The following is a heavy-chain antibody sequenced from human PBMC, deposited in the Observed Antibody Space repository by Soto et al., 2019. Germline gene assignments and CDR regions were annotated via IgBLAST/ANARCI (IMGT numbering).Heavy chain of an antibody. CDR3: PRGAVECDYGMDV. J-gene: IGHJ6*02. CDR2: ISSSSSYI. Sequence: EVQLVESGGGLVKPGGSLRLSCAASGFTFSSYSMNWVRQAPGKGLVWVSSISSSSSYIYYADSVKGRFTISRDNAKNSLYLQMNSQRAEDTAVYYCPRGAVECDYGMDVWGPGTTVTVSS. D-gene: IGHD6-25*01. CDR1: GFTFSSYS. V-gene: IGHV3-21*01.